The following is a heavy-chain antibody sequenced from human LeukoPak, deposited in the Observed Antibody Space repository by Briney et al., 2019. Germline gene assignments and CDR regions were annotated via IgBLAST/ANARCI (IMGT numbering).Heavy chain of an antibody. J-gene: IGHJ4*02. CDR2: INSDGSRT. CDR3: AKDAALFSSSWY. Sequence: GGSLRLSCVASGFTFSNYWMHWVRQAPGKGLVWVACINSDGSRTNHADSVKGRFTISRDNAKNTLFLQMNSLRAEDTAVYYCAKDAALFSSSWYGGQGTLVTVSS. V-gene: IGHV3-74*01. CDR1: GFTFSNYW. D-gene: IGHD6-13*01.